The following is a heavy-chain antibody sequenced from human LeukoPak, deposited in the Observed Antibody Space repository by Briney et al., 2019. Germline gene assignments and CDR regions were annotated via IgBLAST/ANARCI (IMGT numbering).Heavy chain of an antibody. D-gene: IGHD3-3*01. CDR3: AKGTYYDFWGDQPYYFDY. Sequence: GGSLRLSCAASGFTFSSYAMSWVRQAPGKGLEWVSAISGSGGSTYYADSVKGRFTTSRDNSKNTLYLQMNSLRAEDTAVYYCAKGTYYDFWGDQPYYFDYWGQGTLVTVSS. V-gene: IGHV3-23*01. J-gene: IGHJ4*02. CDR2: ISGSGGST. CDR1: GFTFSSYA.